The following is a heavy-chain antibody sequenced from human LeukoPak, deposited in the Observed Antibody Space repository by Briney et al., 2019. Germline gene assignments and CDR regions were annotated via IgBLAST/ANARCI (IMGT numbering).Heavy chain of an antibody. J-gene: IGHJ4*02. D-gene: IGHD6-19*01. Sequence: SETLSLTCTVSGGSISSSSYYWGWIRQPPGKGLEWIGSIYYSGSTYYNPSLKSRVTISVDTSKNQFSLKLGSVTAADTAVYYCARDSSGWLFDYWGQGTLVTVSS. CDR3: ARDSSGWLFDY. CDR2: IYYSGST. CDR1: GGSISSSSYY. V-gene: IGHV4-39*07.